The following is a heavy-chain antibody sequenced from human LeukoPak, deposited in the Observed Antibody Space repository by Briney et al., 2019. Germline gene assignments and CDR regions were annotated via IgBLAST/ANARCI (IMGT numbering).Heavy chain of an antibody. J-gene: IGHJ2*01. D-gene: IGHD3-22*01. CDR1: GFKFSRYG. CDR2: ISYDGTNK. CDR3: AKDPLRDYDSGGYYYDWYFDV. V-gene: IGHV3-30*18. Sequence: PGGSLRLSCEASGFKFSRYGMHGVRQAPGKGLQWVAVISYDGTNKYYGDSVKGRFTISRDNSENALYLQMNNLGAEDTAVYYCAKDPLRDYDSGGYYYDWYFDVWGRGTLVIVSS.